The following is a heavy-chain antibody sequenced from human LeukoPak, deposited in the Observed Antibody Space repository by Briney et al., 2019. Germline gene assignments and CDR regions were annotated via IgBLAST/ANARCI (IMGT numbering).Heavy chain of an antibody. CDR1: GFTFSSYV. D-gene: IGHD4-17*01. V-gene: IGHV3-23*01. J-gene: IGHJ4*02. CDR3: AKLVGATVTSDY. CDR2: ISSIGSNT. Sequence: PGGSLRLSCAASGFTFSSYVMTWVRQAPGKGLEWVSAISSIGSNTYYADSVKGRSTIPRDNSNNTLYLQMNGLRAEDTAVYYCAKLVGATVTSDYWGQGTLVTVSS.